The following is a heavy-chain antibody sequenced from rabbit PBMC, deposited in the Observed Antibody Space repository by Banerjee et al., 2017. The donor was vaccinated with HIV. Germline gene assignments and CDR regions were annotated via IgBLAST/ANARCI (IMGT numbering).Heavy chain of an antibody. V-gene: IGHV1S7*01. Sequence: QLKESGGGLVQPGGSLKLSCKASGFDFSSYYMSWVRQAPGKGLEWIGYIDPVFGSTYYASWVNGRFTISSHNAQNTLYLQLNSLTAADTATYFCARGDGATIPFNLWGQGTLVTVS. J-gene: IGHJ4*01. CDR1: GFDFSSYY. CDR3: ARGDGATIPFNL. CDR2: IDPVFGST. D-gene: IGHD2-1*01.